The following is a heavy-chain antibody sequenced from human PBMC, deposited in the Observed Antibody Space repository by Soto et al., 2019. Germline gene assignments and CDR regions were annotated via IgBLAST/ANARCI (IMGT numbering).Heavy chain of an antibody. V-gene: IGHV6-1*01. CDR3: ARAGYSSSWYGFIYYYYGMDV. CDR2: TYYRSKWYN. J-gene: IGHJ6*02. Sequence: SQTLSLTCAISGDSVSSNSAAWNWIRQSPSRGLEWLGRTYYRSKWYNDYAVSVKSRITINPDTSKNQFSLQLNSVTPEDTAVYYCARAGYSSSWYGFIYYYYGMDVWGQGTTVNVSS. CDR1: GDSVSSNSAA. D-gene: IGHD6-13*01.